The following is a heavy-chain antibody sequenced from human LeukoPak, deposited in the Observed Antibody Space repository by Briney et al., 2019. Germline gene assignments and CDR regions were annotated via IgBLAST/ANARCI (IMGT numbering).Heavy chain of an antibody. CDR3: AREDEYSSSSFDY. V-gene: IGHV1-2*02. J-gene: IGHJ4*02. Sequence: ASVKVSCKASGYTFTGYYMHWVRQAPGQGLEWMGWINPNSGGTDYAQKFQGRVTMTRDTSISTAYMELSRLRSDDTAVYYCAREDEYSSSSFDYWGQGTLVTVSS. CDR2: INPNSGGT. D-gene: IGHD6-6*01. CDR1: GYTFTGYY.